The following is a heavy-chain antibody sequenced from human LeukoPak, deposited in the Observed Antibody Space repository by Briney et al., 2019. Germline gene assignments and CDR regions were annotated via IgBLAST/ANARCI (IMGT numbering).Heavy chain of an antibody. J-gene: IGHJ4*02. CDR1: GGSISSSSYY. CDR2: IYYSGST. D-gene: IGHD3-22*01. V-gene: IGHV4-39*07. Sequence: SETLSLTCTVSGGSISSSSYYWGWIRPPPGKGLEWIGSIYYSGSTYYNPSLKSRVTISVDTSKNQFSLKLSSVTAADTAVYYCASDSSGYSYFDYWGQGTLVTVSS. CDR3: ASDSSGYSYFDY.